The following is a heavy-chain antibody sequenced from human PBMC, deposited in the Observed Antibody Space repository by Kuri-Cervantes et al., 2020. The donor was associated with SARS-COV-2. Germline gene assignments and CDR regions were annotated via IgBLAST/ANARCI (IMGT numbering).Heavy chain of an antibody. Sequence: GESLKISCAASGFTFSSYAMSWIRQAPGKGLEWVSSISSSSSYIYYADSVKGRFTISRDNAKNSLYLQMNSLRAEDTAVYYCAKDLGYCSSTSCPFVHDAFDIWGQGTMVTVSS. V-gene: IGHV3-21*04. CDR2: ISSSSSYI. CDR3: AKDLGYCSSTSCPFVHDAFDI. D-gene: IGHD2-2*01. J-gene: IGHJ3*02. CDR1: GFTFSSYA.